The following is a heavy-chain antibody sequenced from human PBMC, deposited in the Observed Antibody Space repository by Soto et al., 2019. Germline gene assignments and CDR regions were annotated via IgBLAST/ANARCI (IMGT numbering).Heavy chain of an antibody. CDR2: IYPGDSDT. V-gene: IGHV5-51*01. CDR3: ARRTLGYCSGGSCYSYGMDV. Sequence: GESLKISCKGSGYRFTSYWIGWVRQMPGKGLEWIGIIYPGDSDTRYSPSFQGQVTISADKSISTAYLQWSSLKASDTAMYYCARRTLGYCSGGSCYSYGMDVWGQGTTVTVSS. J-gene: IGHJ6*02. D-gene: IGHD2-15*01. CDR1: GYRFTSYW.